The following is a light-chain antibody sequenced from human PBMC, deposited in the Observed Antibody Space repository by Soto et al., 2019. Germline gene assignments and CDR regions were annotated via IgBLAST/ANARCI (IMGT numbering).Light chain of an antibody. CDR2: DFS. CDR3: CSYAGRYSYV. Sequence: QSALTQPRSVSGSPGQSVTISCTGTSSDVGGYKYVSWYQHHPGKAPKLMIYDFSQRPSGVPDRFSSSKSGNTASLTISGLQAEDEADYYCCSYAGRYSYVFGTGTKLTVL. J-gene: IGLJ1*01. V-gene: IGLV2-11*01. CDR1: SSDVGGYKY.